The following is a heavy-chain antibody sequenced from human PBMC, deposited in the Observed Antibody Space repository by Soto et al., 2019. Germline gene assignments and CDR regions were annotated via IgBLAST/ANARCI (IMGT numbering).Heavy chain of an antibody. CDR2: IIPIFDAP. CDR3: TRAIGSGGVMGGFDF. V-gene: IGHV1-69*01. J-gene: IGHJ4*02. D-gene: IGHD3-16*01. Sequence: QVELVQSGAQGKKPGSAVKVSCKASGGSFNMYAMNWVRRAPGHGLEWMGGIIPIFDAPRYSEQFQGRVTITVNESTSTAYMELSSLRSKDTAIYYCTRAIGSGGVMGGFDFWGQVTLVTVSS. CDR1: GGSFNMYA.